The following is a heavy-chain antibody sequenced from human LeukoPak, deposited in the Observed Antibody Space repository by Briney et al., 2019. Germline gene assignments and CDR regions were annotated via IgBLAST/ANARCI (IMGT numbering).Heavy chain of an antibody. J-gene: IGHJ4*02. D-gene: IGHD3-22*01. V-gene: IGHV3-53*01. CDR2: IYSGGST. Sequence: PGGSLRLSCAASGFTVSSNYMSWVRQAPGKGLEWVSVIYSGGSTYYADSVKGRFTISRDNSRNTLYLQMNSLRAEDTAVYYCARGYYYDRRLRELDYWGQGTLVTVSS. CDR1: GFTVSSNY. CDR3: ARGYYYDRRLRELDY.